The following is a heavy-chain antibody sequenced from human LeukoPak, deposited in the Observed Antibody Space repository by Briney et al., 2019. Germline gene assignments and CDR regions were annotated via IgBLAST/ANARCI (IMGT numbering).Heavy chain of an antibody. CDR2: IYYSGST. J-gene: IGHJ3*02. V-gene: IGHV4-59*08. D-gene: IGHD1-26*01. CDR3: ARHRVGAKGRDAFDI. CDR1: GGSISSYY. Sequence: SETLSLTFTVSGGSISSYYWSWIRQPPGKGLEWIGYIYYSGSTNYNPSLKSRVTISVDTSKNQFSLKLSSVTAADTAVYYCARHRVGAKGRDAFDIWGQGTMVTVSS.